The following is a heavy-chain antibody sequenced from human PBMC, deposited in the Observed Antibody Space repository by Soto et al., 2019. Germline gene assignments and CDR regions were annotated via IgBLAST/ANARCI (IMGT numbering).Heavy chain of an antibody. CDR3: ATSLYFATGNCYLAPDA. J-gene: IGHJ5*02. D-gene: IGHD3-9*01. Sequence: VQLVQSGAEVQKPGSSVNVSCKASGGTFNSYAITWVRQAPGQGLEWLGGISPIFGTAYYSQRSQGRVTIREVASSNTLSRALCSLSSEDTAVYHCATSLYFATGNCYLAPDAWGQGTPVSVSS. CDR2: ISPIFGTA. V-gene: IGHV1-69*01. CDR1: GGTFNSYA.